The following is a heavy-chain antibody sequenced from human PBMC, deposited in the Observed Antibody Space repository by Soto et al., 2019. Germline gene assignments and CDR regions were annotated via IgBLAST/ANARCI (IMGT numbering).Heavy chain of an antibody. J-gene: IGHJ6*02. V-gene: IGHV3-23*01. CDR3: AXXSXXXXXXXXXVXGMDV. Sequence: EVQLLESGGGLVQPGGSLRLSCAGSGFTFSSYAMTWVRQAPXXXLEWVXXLSDSGGHTYYADSVKGRFTISGDNSKNTLYLQMNSLRAXDTAVYYXAXXSXXXXXXXXXVXGMDVWGQGTTVTVSS. CDR2: LSDSGGHT. CDR1: GFTFSSYA.